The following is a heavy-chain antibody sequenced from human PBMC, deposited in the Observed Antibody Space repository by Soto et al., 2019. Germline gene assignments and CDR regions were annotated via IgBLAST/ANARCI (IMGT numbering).Heavy chain of an antibody. CDR2: IYYSGST. CDR3: ARSTGLYYYDSSAYFDY. Sequence: ASETLSLTCTVSGGSISSGGYYWSWIRQHPGKGLEWIGYIYYSGSTYYNPSLKSRVTISVDTSKNQFSLKLSSVTAADTAVYYCARSTGLYYYDSSAYFDYWGQGTLVTVSS. J-gene: IGHJ4*02. CDR1: GGSISSGGYY. D-gene: IGHD3-22*01. V-gene: IGHV4-31*03.